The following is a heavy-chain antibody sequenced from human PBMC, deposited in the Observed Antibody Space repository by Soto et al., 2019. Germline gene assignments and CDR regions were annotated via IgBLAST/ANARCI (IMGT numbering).Heavy chain of an antibody. CDR1: GGTFSNHA. CDR3: ARGEDFDYYYGVDV. D-gene: IGHD1-26*01. CDR2: IVPMFGTS. V-gene: IGHV1-69*06. Sequence: QVQLVQSGAEVKKPGSSLKVSCKASGGTFSNHAISWVRQAPGQGLEWMGGIVPMFGTSNYAQKFQGRVTTTADKSTNTAYMELSSLTSEDTAAYYCARGEDFDYYYGVDVWGQGTTVTVSS. J-gene: IGHJ6*02.